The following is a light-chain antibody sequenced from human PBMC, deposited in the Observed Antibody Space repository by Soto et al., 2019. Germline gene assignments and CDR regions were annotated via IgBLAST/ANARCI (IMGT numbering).Light chain of an antibody. Sequence: EVVLTQSPATLSLSPGERATLSCRASQRVGTYLAWYQQKPGQAPRLLIYDASNRATGISARFSGSGSGTDFVLTISSLEPEDFAVYYCLHHSNGYTFGQGTKLEIK. CDR3: LHHSNGYT. V-gene: IGKV3-11*01. CDR2: DAS. J-gene: IGKJ2*01. CDR1: QRVGTY.